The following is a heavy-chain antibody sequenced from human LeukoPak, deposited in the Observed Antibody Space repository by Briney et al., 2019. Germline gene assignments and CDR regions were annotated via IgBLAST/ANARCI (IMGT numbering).Heavy chain of an antibody. D-gene: IGHD3-22*01. J-gene: IGHJ4*02. CDR3: AKEDYYDSRVAD. CDR1: GFTFSSYA. V-gene: IGHV3-23*01. CDR2: ISGSGGST. Sequence: GGSLRLSCAASGFTFSSYAMSWVRQAPGKGVEWVSAISGSGGSTYYADSVRGGFTISTDNAKNTLYLQMNRLRANAAAVYYCAKEDYYDSRVADCGQPTLVTVSS.